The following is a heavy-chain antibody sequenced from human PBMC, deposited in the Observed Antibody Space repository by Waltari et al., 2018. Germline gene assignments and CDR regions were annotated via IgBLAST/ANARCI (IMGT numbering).Heavy chain of an antibody. V-gene: IGHV3-48*01. CDR2: ISRTSSTI. CDR3: ARGDSSLYYFDY. Sequence: EVQLVEAGGGLVQPGGSLRLSCAAAGFSFSSYRMNWVRQAPGKGLEWVSDISRTSSTIYYAESVKGRFTISRDNAKNSLYLQMNSLRAEDTAVYYCARGDSSLYYFDYWGQGTLVTVSS. J-gene: IGHJ4*02. D-gene: IGHD6-13*01. CDR1: GFSFSSYR.